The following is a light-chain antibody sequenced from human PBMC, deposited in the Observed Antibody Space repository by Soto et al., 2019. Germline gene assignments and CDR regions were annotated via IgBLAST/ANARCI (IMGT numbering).Light chain of an antibody. CDR1: QIISSW. J-gene: IGKJ3*01. CDR2: KAS. V-gene: IGKV1-5*03. Sequence: DIQMTQSPSTLSASVGDRVTITCRSSQIISSWLAWYQQKPGKAPKLLIYKASNLESGVPSRFSGSGSETEFTLTITNLQPDDFATYYCQQYRTVGPGTKVDIK. CDR3: QQYRT.